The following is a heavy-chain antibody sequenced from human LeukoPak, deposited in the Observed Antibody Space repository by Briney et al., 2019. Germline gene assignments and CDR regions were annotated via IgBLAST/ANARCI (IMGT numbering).Heavy chain of an antibody. Sequence: SETLSLTCTVSGGSISSYYWSWTRQPAGKGLEWIGRIYTSGSTNYNPSLKSRVTMSVDTSKNQFSLKLSSVTAADTAVYYCARGQVVGATTFYYYYMDVWGKGTTVTVSS. CDR1: GGSISSYY. CDR3: ARGQVVGATTFYYYYMDV. V-gene: IGHV4-4*07. CDR2: IYTSGST. D-gene: IGHD1-26*01. J-gene: IGHJ6*03.